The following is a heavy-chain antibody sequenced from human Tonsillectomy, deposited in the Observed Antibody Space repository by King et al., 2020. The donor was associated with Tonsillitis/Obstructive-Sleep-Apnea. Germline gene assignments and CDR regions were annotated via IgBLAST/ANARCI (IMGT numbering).Heavy chain of an antibody. J-gene: IGHJ4*02. D-gene: IGHD2-2*01. Sequence: QLQESGQGLVKPSETLSLTCIVSGGSIRSSTYYWGWVRQPPGKGLEWIGSIDYSGSTYYNPSLKSTVTIFVDTSKNHFSLKMSSVTAADTAVYYCARHLGRDCSITGCYQFDYWGQGTLVTVSS. CDR1: GGSIRSSTYY. CDR2: IDYSGST. V-gene: IGHV4-39*01. CDR3: ARHLGRDCSITGCYQFDY.